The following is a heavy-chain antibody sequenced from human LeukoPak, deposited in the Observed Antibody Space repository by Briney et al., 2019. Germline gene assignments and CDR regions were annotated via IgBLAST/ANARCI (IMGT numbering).Heavy chain of an antibody. J-gene: IGHJ4*02. CDR2: INSDGSST. D-gene: IGHD5-12*01. CDR1: GFTFSSYW. V-gene: IGHV3-74*01. Sequence: GGSLRLSCAASGFTFSSYWMHWVRQAPGKGLVWVSRINSDGSSTSYADSVKGRFTISRDNAKNTLYLQMNSLRAEDTAVYYCARGALSRRDSGYDCPDMDYWGQGTLVTVSS. CDR3: ARGALSRRDSGYDCPDMDY.